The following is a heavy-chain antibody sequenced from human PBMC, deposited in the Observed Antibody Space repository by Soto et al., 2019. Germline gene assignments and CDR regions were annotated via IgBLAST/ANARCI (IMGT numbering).Heavy chain of an antibody. CDR2: IIPIFGTA. Sequence: EASVKVSCKASGGTFSSYAIGWVRQAPGQGLEWMGGIIPIFGTANYAQKFQGRVTITADESTSTAYMELSSLRSEDTAVYYCARDPTVTTFGYYYGMDVWGQGTTVTVSS. V-gene: IGHV1-69*13. D-gene: IGHD4-4*01. CDR1: GGTFSSYA. CDR3: ARDPTVTTFGYYYGMDV. J-gene: IGHJ6*02.